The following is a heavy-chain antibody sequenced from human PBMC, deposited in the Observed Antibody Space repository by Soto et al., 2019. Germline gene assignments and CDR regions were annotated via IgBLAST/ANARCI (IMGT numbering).Heavy chain of an antibody. CDR2: IIPLFGTA. J-gene: IGHJ6*02. CDR3: ARARGATVTTTFHYYYCYGMDV. D-gene: IGHD4-17*01. CDR1: GGTFSSYA. Sequence: QVQLVQSGAEVKKPGSSVKVSCKASGGTFSSYAISWVRQAPGQGLEWMGGIIPLFGTANYAQKFQGRVTITADESTSTAYMELSSLRSEDTAVYYCARARGATVTTTFHYYYCYGMDVWGQGTTGTVSS. V-gene: IGHV1-69*01.